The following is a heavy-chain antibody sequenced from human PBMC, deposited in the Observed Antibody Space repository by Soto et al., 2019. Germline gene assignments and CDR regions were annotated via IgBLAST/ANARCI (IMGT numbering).Heavy chain of an antibody. CDR2: IGESGTPT. J-gene: IGHJ6*02. CDR1: GFTFSRYA. D-gene: IGHD5-18*01. Sequence: EVQLLESGGGLVQPGGSLSLSCAASGFTFSRYAMKWVRQAPGKGLEWVSLIGESGTPTYYADSVKGRFTISRDNSGNTLFLEMYSLRAEDTAVYYCARYIPGVRYYGMDVWGQGTTVTVSS. CDR3: ARYIPGVRYYGMDV. V-gene: IGHV3-23*01.